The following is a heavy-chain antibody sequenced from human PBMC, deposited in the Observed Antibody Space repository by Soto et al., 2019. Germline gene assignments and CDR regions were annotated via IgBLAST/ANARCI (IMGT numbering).Heavy chain of an antibody. CDR3: AREDRITIFGVVIRARGWFDP. CDR2: MNPNSGNT. J-gene: IGHJ5*02. Sequence: QVQLVQSGAEVKKPGASVKVSCKASGYTFTSYDINWVRQATGQGLEWMGWMNPNSGNTGYAQKFQGRVTMTRNTSISTAYMELSSLRSEDTAVYYCAREDRITIFGVVIRARGWFDPWGQGTLVTVSS. D-gene: IGHD3-3*01. CDR1: GYTFTSYD. V-gene: IGHV1-8*01.